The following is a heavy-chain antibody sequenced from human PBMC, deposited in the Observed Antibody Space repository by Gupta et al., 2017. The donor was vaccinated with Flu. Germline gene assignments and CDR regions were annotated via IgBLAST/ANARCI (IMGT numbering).Heavy chain of an antibody. V-gene: IGHV2-70*13. CDR1: GMA. Sequence: GMAVSWIRQPPGEALDWLAVVDWNNNKFYSTSLKTRLTISKDTSENQVVLTVTHMDPVDTATYYCARYLRRGGYYVFDYWGQGILVTVSS. CDR3: ARYLRRGGYYVFDY. J-gene: IGHJ4*02. D-gene: IGHD3-22*01. CDR2: VDWNNNK.